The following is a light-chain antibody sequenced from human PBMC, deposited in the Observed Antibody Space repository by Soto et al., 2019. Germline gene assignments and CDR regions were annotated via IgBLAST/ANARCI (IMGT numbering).Light chain of an antibody. Sequence: EIVMTQSPATLSVSPGERATLSCRASQSVSSNLAWYQQKPGQAPRLLIYGASTRATGIPAGFSGSGSGTEFTLTISSLQSEDFAVYYCQQYNNWPRTFGQGTKVEI. CDR1: QSVSSN. CDR2: GAS. J-gene: IGKJ1*01. V-gene: IGKV3-15*01. CDR3: QQYNNWPRT.